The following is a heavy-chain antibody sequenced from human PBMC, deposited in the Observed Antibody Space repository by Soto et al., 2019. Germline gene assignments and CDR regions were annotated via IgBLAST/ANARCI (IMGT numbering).Heavy chain of an antibody. D-gene: IGHD5-12*01. J-gene: IGHJ4*02. CDR1: GGSISSYH. Sequence: SETLSLTCTVSGGSISSYHWSWIRQPPGKGLEWIGYIYYSGSTNYNPSLKSRVTISVDTSKNQFSLKLSSVTAADTAVYYCARHGGRRYSGYGHLDYWGQGTLVTVSS. CDR3: ARHGGRRYSGYGHLDY. CDR2: IYYSGST. V-gene: IGHV4-59*08.